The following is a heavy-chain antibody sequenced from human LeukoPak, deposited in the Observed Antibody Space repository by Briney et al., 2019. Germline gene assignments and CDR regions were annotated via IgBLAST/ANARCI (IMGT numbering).Heavy chain of an antibody. CDR2: ISSSSSYI. V-gene: IGHV3-21*01. CDR1: AFTFSTYS. D-gene: IGHD3-22*01. CDR3: AREVSRGYTLHFDC. J-gene: IGHJ4*02. Sequence: GGSLRLSCAASAFTFSTYSMNCVRQVPGKGLEWVSSISSSSSYIYYADSVKGRFTISRDDAKNSLYLQMNSLRAEDTAVYYCAREVSRGYTLHFDCWGQGTLVTVSS.